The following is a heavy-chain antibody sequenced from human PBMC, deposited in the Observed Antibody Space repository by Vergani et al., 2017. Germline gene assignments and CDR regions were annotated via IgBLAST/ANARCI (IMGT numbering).Heavy chain of an antibody. CDR2: ISAYNGNT. V-gene: IGHV1-18*01. J-gene: IGHJ6*02. CDR1: GYTFTSYG. Sequence: QVQLVQSGAEVKKPGASVKVSCKASGYTFTSYGISWVRQAPGQGLEWMGWISAYNGNTNYAQKLQGRVTMTTDTSTSTAYMELRSLRSDDTAVYYCARDLGIXVAGLNYYYYGMDVWGQGTTVTVSS. D-gene: IGHD6-19*01. CDR3: ARDLGIXVAGLNYYYYGMDV.